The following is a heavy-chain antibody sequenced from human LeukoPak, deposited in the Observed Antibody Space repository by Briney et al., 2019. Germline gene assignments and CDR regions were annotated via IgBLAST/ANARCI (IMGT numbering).Heavy chain of an antibody. Sequence: GASVKVSCKASGYTFTSYDINWVRQATGQGLEWMGWMNPNSGNTGYAQKFQGRVTMTRNTSISTAYMELSGLRSEDTAVYYCARRYYYDSSGYYYYYYGMDVWGQGTTVTVSS. CDR3: ARRYYYDSSGYYYYYYGMDV. V-gene: IGHV1-8*01. J-gene: IGHJ6*02. CDR1: GYTFTSYD. CDR2: MNPNSGNT. D-gene: IGHD3-22*01.